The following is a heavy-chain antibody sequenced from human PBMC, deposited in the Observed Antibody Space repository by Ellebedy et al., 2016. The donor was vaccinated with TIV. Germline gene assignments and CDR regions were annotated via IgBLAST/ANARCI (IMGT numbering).Heavy chain of an antibody. J-gene: IGHJ4*02. D-gene: IGHD1-1*01. CDR3: ARVYLPKTNGWVGY. V-gene: IGHV3-30*03. CDR1: GFTFNSYG. CDR2: ISYDGSNK. Sequence: GGSLRLXXAASGFTFNSYGMHWVRQAPGKGLEWVAVISYDGSNKYYADSVKGRFTISRDNSKNTLYLQMNSLRAEDTAIYYCARVYLPKTNGWVGYWGQGTLVTVSS.